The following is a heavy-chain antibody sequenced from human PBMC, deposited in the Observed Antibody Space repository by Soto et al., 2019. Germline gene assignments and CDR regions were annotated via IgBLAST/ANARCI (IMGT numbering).Heavy chain of an antibody. CDR3: ARDTAMALPDA. Sequence: QVQLVQSGAEVKKPGASVKVSCKASGYTFTSYAISWVRQAPGQGLEWMGWINAYNGNTNSAQKLQGRVTMTTDTSTNTAYMELRSLRSDDTAVYCCARDTAMALPDAWGQGTLVTVSS. J-gene: IGHJ4*02. CDR2: INAYNGNT. CDR1: GYTFTSYA. V-gene: IGHV1-18*01. D-gene: IGHD5-18*01.